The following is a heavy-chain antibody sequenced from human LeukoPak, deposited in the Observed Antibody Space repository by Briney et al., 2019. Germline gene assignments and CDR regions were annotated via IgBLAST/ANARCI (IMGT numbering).Heavy chain of an antibody. CDR1: GGSISSYY. CDR2: IYYSGST. Sequence: SETLSLTCTVSGGSISSYYWSWIRQPPGKGLEWIGYIYYSGSTNYNPSLKSRVTISVDTSKNQFSLKLSSVTAADTAVYYCARAEGIAGNWFDPWGQGTLVTVSS. J-gene: IGHJ5*02. CDR3: ARAEGIAGNWFDP. V-gene: IGHV4-59*01. D-gene: IGHD6-13*01.